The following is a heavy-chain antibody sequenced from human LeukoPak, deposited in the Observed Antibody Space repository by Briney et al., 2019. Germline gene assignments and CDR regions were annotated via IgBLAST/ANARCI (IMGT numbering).Heavy chain of an antibody. CDR2: IYYSGST. J-gene: IGHJ5*02. CDR3: ARGPGVVVVPAPEFDP. Sequence: SETLSLTCTVSGGSISSSSYYWGWIRQPPGKGLEWIGSIYYSGSTYYNPSLKSRVTISVDTSKNQFSLKLSSVTAADTAVYYCARGPGVVVVPAPEFDPWGQGTLVTVSS. CDR1: GGSISSSSYY. D-gene: IGHD2-2*01. V-gene: IGHV4-39*07.